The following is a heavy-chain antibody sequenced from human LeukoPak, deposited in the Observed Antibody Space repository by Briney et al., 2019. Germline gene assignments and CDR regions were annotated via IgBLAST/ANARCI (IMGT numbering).Heavy chain of an antibody. D-gene: IGHD6-13*01. Sequence: ASVKVSCKVSGYTLTELSMFWVRQAPGKGLEWMGSFDPEDGKTVYAQKFQGRVTMTEDTSTDTAYMELSSLRSEDTTVYYCATGYLVTAGLMDVWGQGTTVTVSS. CDR1: GYTLTELS. J-gene: IGHJ6*02. CDR3: ATGYLVTAGLMDV. V-gene: IGHV1-24*01. CDR2: FDPEDGKT.